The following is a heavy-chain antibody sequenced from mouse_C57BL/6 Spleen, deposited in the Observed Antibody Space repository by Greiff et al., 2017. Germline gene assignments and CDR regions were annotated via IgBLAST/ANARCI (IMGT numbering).Heavy chain of an antibody. CDR3: AKELGFDY. CDR2: IYPGDGDT. V-gene: IGHV1-82*01. Sequence: QVQLQQSGPELVKPGASVKISCKASGYAFSSSWLNWVKQRPGKGLEWIGRIYPGDGDTNYNGKFKGKATLTADKSSSTAYMQLSSLTSEDSAVCFCAKELGFDYWGQGTTLTVSS. J-gene: IGHJ2*01. CDR1: GYAFSSSW. D-gene: IGHD4-1*01.